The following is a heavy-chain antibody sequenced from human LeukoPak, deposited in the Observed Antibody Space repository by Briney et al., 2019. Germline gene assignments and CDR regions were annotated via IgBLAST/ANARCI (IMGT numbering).Heavy chain of an antibody. V-gene: IGHV3-9*01. CDR3: ARTNNRPYDY. J-gene: IGHJ4*02. D-gene: IGHD1/OR15-1a*01. Sequence: GRSLRLSCAASGFTFDDYAMHWVRQAPGKGLEWVSGISWNSGSIGYADSVKGRFTISRDNAKNTLYLQMNSLRAEDTAVYYCARTNNRPYDYWGQGTLVTVSS. CDR1: GFTFDDYA. CDR2: ISWNSGSI.